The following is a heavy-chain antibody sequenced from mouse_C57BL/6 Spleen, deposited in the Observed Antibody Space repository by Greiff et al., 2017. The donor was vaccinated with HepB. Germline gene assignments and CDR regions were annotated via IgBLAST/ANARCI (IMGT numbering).Heavy chain of an antibody. D-gene: IGHD2-4*01. CDR2: INPGSGGT. Sequence: SGAELVRPGTSVKVSCKASGYAFTNYLIEWVKQRPGQGLEWIGVINPGSGGTNYNEKFKGKATLTADKSSSTAYMQLSSLTSEDSAVYFCARSGDYGVDYWGQGTTLTVSS. CDR3: ARSGDYGVDY. CDR1: GYAFTNYL. J-gene: IGHJ2*01. V-gene: IGHV1-54*01.